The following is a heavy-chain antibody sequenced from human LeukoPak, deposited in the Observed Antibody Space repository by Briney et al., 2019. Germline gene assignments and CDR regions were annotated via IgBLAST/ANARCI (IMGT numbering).Heavy chain of an antibody. CDR3: ATQRGYYDSSGYLGY. V-gene: IGHV1-18*01. CDR2: ISAYNGNT. J-gene: IGHJ4*02. Sequence: ASVKVSCKASGYTFTSYGISWVRQAPGQGLERMGWISAYNGNTNYAQKLQGRVTMTTDTSTSTAYMEMRSLRSDDTAVYYCATQRGYYDSSGYLGYWGQGTLVTVSS. D-gene: IGHD3-22*01. CDR1: GYTFTSYG.